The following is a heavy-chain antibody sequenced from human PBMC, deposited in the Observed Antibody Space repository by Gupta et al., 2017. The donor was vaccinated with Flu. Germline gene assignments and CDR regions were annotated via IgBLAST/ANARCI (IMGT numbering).Heavy chain of an antibody. CDR3: TSVRRSSGPYYYGMDL. CDR1: GFTFSDYY. J-gene: IGHJ6*02. Sequence: QGQLGETGGPLVNPGGSLRLPCVASGFTFSDYYMSWVRQSPGKGLEWVAFVSTSNTYKDHAAAVRGRYVITRDNSRNACFLQMDGLTEEDLATYCCTSVRRSSGPYYYGMDLWGHGTTVTVAS. CDR2: VSTSNTYK. V-gene: IGHV3-11*05. D-gene: IGHD6-19*01.